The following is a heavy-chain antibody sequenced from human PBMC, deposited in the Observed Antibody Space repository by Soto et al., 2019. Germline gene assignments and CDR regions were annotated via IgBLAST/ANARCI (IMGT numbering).Heavy chain of an antibody. CDR3: ARDIRGFSRALDY. Sequence: SETLSLTCNVSGGSVNSDNYYWTWVRQPPGKGLEWIGNIHNSGTTNYNPSLQNRVTLSIDTSKNQYSLQLTSVSAADAALYYCARDIRGFSRALDYWGRGTPVTVSS. CDR2: IHNSGTT. CDR1: GGSVNSDNYY. D-gene: IGHD5-18*01. V-gene: IGHV4-61*01. J-gene: IGHJ4*02.